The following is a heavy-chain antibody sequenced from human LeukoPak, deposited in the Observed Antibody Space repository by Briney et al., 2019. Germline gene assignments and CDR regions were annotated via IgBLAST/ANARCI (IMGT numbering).Heavy chain of an antibody. CDR3: AGTYYYDSSGYYPFDY. J-gene: IGHJ4*02. CDR2: IYTSGST. V-gene: IGHV4-38-2*02. D-gene: IGHD3-22*01. Sequence: SETLSLTCTVSGYSISSDYYWGWVRQPPGKGLEWIGSIYTSGSTNYNPSLKSRVTISVDTSKNQFSLKLSSVTAADTAVYYCAGTYYYDSSGYYPFDYWGQGTLVTVSS. CDR1: GYSISSDYY.